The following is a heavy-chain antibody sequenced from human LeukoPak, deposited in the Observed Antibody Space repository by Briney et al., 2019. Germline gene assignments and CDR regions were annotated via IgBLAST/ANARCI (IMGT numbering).Heavy chain of an antibody. V-gene: IGHV1-2*02. Sequence: ASVKVSCKASGYTLTGHYMHWVRQAPGQGLEWMGWINPNSGGTNYAQKFQGRVTMTRDTSISTAYMELSRLRSDDTAVYYCARKGGSYLNWFDPWGQGTLVTVSS. CDR2: INPNSGGT. J-gene: IGHJ5*02. D-gene: IGHD1-26*01. CDR1: GYTLTGHY. CDR3: ARKGGSYLNWFDP.